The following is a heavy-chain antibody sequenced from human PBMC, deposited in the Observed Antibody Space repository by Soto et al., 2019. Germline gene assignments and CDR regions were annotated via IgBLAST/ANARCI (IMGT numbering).Heavy chain of an antibody. D-gene: IGHD2-15*01. Sequence: EVQLLESGGGLVQPGGSLRLSCAASGFTFSSYAMSWVRQAPGKGLEWVSAISGSGGSTYYADSVKGRFTISRDNSKNTLYLQMNSLRAEDTAVYYCVKDWPGRVAATQGFDYWGQGTLVTVSS. CDR2: ISGSGGST. J-gene: IGHJ4*02. CDR3: VKDWPGRVAATQGFDY. V-gene: IGHV3-23*01. CDR1: GFTFSSYA.